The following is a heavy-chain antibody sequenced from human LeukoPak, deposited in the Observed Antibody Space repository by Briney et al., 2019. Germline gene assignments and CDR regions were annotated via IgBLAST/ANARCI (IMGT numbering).Heavy chain of an antibody. D-gene: IGHD3-3*01. CDR2: ISGSGGST. J-gene: IGHJ4*02. V-gene: IGHV3-23*01. Sequence: PGGSLRLSCAASGFTFSSYAMSWVRQAPGKGLEWVSAISGSGGSTYYADSVKGRFTISRDNSKNTLYLQMNSLRAEDTALYYCATSPVRFLDSPHHDYWGQGTLVTVSS. CDR3: ATSPVRFLDSPHHDY. CDR1: GFTFSSYA.